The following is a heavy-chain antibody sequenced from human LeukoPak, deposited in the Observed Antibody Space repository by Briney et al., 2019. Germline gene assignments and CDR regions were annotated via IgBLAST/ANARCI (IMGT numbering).Heavy chain of an antibody. J-gene: IGHJ4*02. CDR2: IIPNSGGT. CDR3: ARGDYSSTSCIYFHY. Sequence: VASVKVSCKASGYTFTVYYMHWVRQAPGQGLDWMGWIIPNSGGTNYAQKFQGRVTITRDTSISTAYMELSRLTPDDTAVYYCARGDYSSTSCIYFHYWGQGTLVPVSP. D-gene: IGHD2-2*01. CDR1: GYTFTVYY. V-gene: IGHV1-2*02.